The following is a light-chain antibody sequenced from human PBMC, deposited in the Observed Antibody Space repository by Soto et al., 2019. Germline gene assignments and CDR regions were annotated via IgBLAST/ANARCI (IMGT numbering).Light chain of an antibody. CDR3: GTWDSSLSAGVV. J-gene: IGLJ3*02. CDR1: SSNIGNNY. Sequence: QSVLTQPPSVSAAPGQKVTISCSGSSSNIGNNYVSWYQQLPGTAPKLLIYDNNQRPSGIPDRFSGSTSGTSATLGITGLQTGDEADYYCGTWDSSLSAGVVFGGGTKLTVL. V-gene: IGLV1-51*01. CDR2: DNN.